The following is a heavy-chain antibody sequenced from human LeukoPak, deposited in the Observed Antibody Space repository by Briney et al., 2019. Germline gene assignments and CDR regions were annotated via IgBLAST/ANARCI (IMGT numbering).Heavy chain of an antibody. V-gene: IGHV3-48*03. Sequence: GGSLRLSCAASGFTFSSYEMNWVRQAPGKGLEWVSYISSSGSTIYYADSVKGRFTISRDNAKNSLYLQMNSLRAEDTAVYYCARGYSGGWYSGFDYWGQGTLVTVSS. CDR3: ARGYSGGWYSGFDY. CDR1: GFTFSSYE. CDR2: ISSSGSTI. D-gene: IGHD6-19*01. J-gene: IGHJ4*02.